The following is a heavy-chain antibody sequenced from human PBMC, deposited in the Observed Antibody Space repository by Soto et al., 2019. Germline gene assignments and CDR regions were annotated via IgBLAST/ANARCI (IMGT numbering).Heavy chain of an antibody. CDR1: GFTFSSYW. D-gene: IGHD1-1*01. CDR3: TRDFQGPLDYGMDV. Sequence: SLRLSCADSGFTFSSYWMSWVRQAPGKGLEWVANVKYDGSQTYYVGSVKGRFTISRDNAKNSLYLQMNSLRAEDTAVYYCTRDFQGPLDYGMDVWGQGTTVTV. CDR2: VKYDGSQT. V-gene: IGHV3-7*01. J-gene: IGHJ6*02.